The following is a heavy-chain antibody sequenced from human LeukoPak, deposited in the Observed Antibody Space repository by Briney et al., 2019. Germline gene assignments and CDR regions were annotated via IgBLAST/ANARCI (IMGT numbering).Heavy chain of an antibody. V-gene: IGHV4-4*02. CDR3: ARRARYFDWLLTYNWFDP. CDR1: GGSISSTNW. CDR2: IYRSGTT. J-gene: IGHJ5*02. D-gene: IGHD3-9*01. Sequence: PSETLSLTCAVSGGSISSTNWWSWVRQPPGKGLEWIGEIYRSGTTNYKPSLKSRVTISLDKSRNHFSLKLSSVTAADTAVYYCARRARYFDWLLTYNWFDPWGQGTLVTVSS.